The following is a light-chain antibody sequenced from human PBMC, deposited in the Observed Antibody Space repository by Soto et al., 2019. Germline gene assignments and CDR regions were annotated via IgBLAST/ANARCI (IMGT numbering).Light chain of an antibody. J-gene: IGLJ3*02. CDR2: SNN. CDR3: AAWDDSLIGPV. CDR1: SSKIGSTS. V-gene: IGLV1-44*01. Sequence: QSVLTQPPSASETPGQRVTISCSGSSSKIGSTSVNWYQQLPGTAPKLLVYSNNQRPSGVPDRFSGSKSGTSASLAISGLQDEDEADYYCAAWDDSLIGPVFGGGTKLTVL.